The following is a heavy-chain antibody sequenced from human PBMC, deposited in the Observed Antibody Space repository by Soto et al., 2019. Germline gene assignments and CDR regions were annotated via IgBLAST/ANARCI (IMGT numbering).Heavy chain of an antibody. J-gene: IGHJ5*02. CDR3: ARDGYCSSTSCYSWFDP. V-gene: IGHV3-23*01. CDR2: ISGSGGST. Sequence: PGGSLRLSCAASGFTFSSYAMSWVRQAPGKGLEWVSAISGSGGSTYYADSVKGRFTISRDNSKNTLYLQMNSLRAEDTAVYYCARDGYCSSTSCYSWFDPWRQGTLVTV. CDR1: GFTFSSYA. D-gene: IGHD2-2*03.